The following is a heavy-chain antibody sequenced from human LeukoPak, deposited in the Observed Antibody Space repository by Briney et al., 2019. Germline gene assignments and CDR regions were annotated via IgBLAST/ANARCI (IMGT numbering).Heavy chain of an antibody. J-gene: IGHJ4*02. CDR3: AKDRSSGSSLNY. Sequence: GGSLRLSCAASEFSVGSNYMTWVRQAPGKGLEWVSLIYSGGSTYYADSVKGRFTISRDNSKNTLYLQMNSLRAEDTAVYYCAKDRSSGSSLNYWGQGTLVTVSS. CDR2: IYSGGST. V-gene: IGHV3-66*01. D-gene: IGHD3-22*01. CDR1: EFSVGSNY.